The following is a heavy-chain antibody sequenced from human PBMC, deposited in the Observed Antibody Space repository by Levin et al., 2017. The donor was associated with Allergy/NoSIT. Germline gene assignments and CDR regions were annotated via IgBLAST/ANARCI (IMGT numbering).Heavy chain of an antibody. CDR3: ARDGGEYCSGGSCYSLGRGYFQH. D-gene: IGHD2-15*01. J-gene: IGHJ1*01. Sequence: SETLSLTCAVSGGSISSGGYSWSWIRQPPGKGLEWIGYIYHSGSTYYNPSLKSRVTISVDRSKNQFSLKLSSVTAADTAVYYCARDGGEYCSGGSCYSLGRGYFQHWGQGTLVTVSS. CDR1: GGSISSGGYS. CDR2: IYHSGST. V-gene: IGHV4-30-2*01.